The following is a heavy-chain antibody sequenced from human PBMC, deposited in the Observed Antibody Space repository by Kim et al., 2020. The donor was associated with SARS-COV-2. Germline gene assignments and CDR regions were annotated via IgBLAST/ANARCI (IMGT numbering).Heavy chain of an antibody. CDR2: IYYSGTT. D-gene: IGHD2-15*01. J-gene: IGHJ4*02. CDR1: GAPVSTGSYY. V-gene: IGHV4-61*01. Sequence: SETLSLTCTVSGAPVSTGSYYWSWIRQPPGKGLEWIGQIYYSGTTSYNPSLQSRVTMSVDTSKNQFSLKRSSVTAADTAVYYCARDKEGNCSGRSCDQLDNWGQGTRVTVYS. CDR3: ARDKEGNCSGRSCDQLDN.